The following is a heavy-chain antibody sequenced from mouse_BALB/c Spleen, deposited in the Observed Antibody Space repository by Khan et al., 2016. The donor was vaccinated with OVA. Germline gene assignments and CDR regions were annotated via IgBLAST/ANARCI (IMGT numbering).Heavy chain of an antibody. Sequence: VQLQESGPGLVAPSQSLSITCTVSGFSLSTYGVHWVRQPPGKGLEWLGVMWAGGSTNYNSALMSRLSISRDNSKSQVFLKMDSLQTDDTAMYYCARAYGQSHYAMNFWGQGISVTVSS. CDR1: GFSLSTYG. CDR3: ARAYGQSHYAMNF. D-gene: IGHD2-10*02. J-gene: IGHJ4*01. V-gene: IGHV2-9*02. CDR2: MWAGGST.